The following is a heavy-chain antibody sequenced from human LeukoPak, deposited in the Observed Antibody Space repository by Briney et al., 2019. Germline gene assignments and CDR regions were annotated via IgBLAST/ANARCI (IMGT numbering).Heavy chain of an antibody. J-gene: IGHJ4*02. Sequence: GGSLRLSCAASGFTFTSYSMNWVRQAPGKGLEWVSSISSSSSYIYYADSVKGRFTISRDNAKNSLYLQMSILRAEDTAIYYCARLYDILTGAFDYWGQGTLVTVSS. D-gene: IGHD3-9*01. CDR2: ISSSSSYI. CDR3: ARLYDILTGAFDY. V-gene: IGHV3-21*01. CDR1: GFTFTSYS.